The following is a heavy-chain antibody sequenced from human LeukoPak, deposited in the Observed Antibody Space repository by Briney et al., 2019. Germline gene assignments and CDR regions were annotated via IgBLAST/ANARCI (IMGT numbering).Heavy chain of an antibody. CDR1: GFTFSSYS. CDR2: ISYDGSNK. V-gene: IGHV3-30*03. Sequence: GGSLRLSCAASGFTFSSYSMNWVRQAPGKGLEWVAVISYDGSNKYYADSVKGRFTISRDNSKNTLYLQMNSLRAEDTAVYYCARDHSIPTYYFDSSDYSPSYYFDYWGQGTLVTVSS. J-gene: IGHJ4*02. D-gene: IGHD3-22*01. CDR3: ARDHSIPTYYFDSSDYSPSYYFDY.